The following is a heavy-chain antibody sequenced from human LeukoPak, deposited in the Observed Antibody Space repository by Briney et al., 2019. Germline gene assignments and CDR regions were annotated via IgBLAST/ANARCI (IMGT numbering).Heavy chain of an antibody. CDR2: IISIFGTA. Sequence: SVKVSCKASGGTLSSYAISWVRQAPGQGLEWMGGIISIFGTANYAQKFQGRVTITADESTNTAYMEQSRMSSEDAAVYDCSSTTTIAMTGYFDYWGQGTLVTVSS. V-gene: IGHV1-69*13. CDR1: GGTLSSYA. CDR3: SSTTTIAMTGYFDY. D-gene: IGHD6-19*01. J-gene: IGHJ4*02.